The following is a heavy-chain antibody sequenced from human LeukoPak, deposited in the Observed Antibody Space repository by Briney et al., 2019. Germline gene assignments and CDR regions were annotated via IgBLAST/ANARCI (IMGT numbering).Heavy chain of an antibody. CDR2: INPSGGST. D-gene: IGHD6-13*01. Sequence: ASVKVSCKASGYTFTSYYMHWVRQAPGQGLEWMGIINPSGGSTSYAQKFQGRVTMTRDTSTSTVYMELSSLRSEDTAVYYCARAPVSISSIAAAGTFDYWGQGTLVTVSS. J-gene: IGHJ4*02. CDR1: GYTFTSYY. CDR3: ARAPVSISSIAAAGTFDY. V-gene: IGHV1-46*01.